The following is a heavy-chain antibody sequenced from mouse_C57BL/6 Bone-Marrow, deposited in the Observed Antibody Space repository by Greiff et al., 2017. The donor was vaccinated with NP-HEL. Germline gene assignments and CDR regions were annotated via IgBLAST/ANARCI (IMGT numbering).Heavy chain of an antibody. D-gene: IGHD2-1*01. V-gene: IGHV1-52*01. CDR3: ARWDGNYAWFAY. J-gene: IGHJ3*01. Sequence: QVQLQQPGAELVRPGSSVKLSCKASGYTFTSYWMHWVKQRPIQGLEWIGNIDPSDSEPHYNQKFKDKATLTVDKSSSTAYMQLSSLTSEDSAVYYCARWDGNYAWFAYWGQGTLVTVS. CDR1: GYTFTSYW. CDR2: IDPSDSEP.